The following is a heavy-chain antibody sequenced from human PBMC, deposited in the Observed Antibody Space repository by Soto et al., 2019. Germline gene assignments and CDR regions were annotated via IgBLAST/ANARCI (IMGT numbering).Heavy chain of an antibody. D-gene: IGHD3-3*01. V-gene: IGHV1-18*01. CDR2: ISAYNGNT. CDR1: GYTFTSYG. CDR3: ARDFDYDFWSGSGYYFDY. Sequence: QVQLVQSGAEVKKPGASVKVSCKASGYTFTSYGISWVRQAPGQGLEWMGWISAYNGNTNYAQQLQGRVTMTTDTSTRTAYMELRSLRSDDTAVYYCARDFDYDFWSGSGYYFDYWGQGTLVTVSS. J-gene: IGHJ4*02.